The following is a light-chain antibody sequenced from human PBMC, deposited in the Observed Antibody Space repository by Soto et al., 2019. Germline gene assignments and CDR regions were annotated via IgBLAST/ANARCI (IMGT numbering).Light chain of an antibody. CDR3: SSYTSSSTLV. Sequence: QSVLTQPASGSGSPGQSVTISCTGTSSDVGGYNYVSWYQQHPGKAPKLMIYDVSNRPSGVSNRFSGSKSGNTASLTISGLQAEDEADYCCSSYTSSSTLVFGGGTQLTVL. J-gene: IGLJ3*02. V-gene: IGLV2-14*01. CDR1: SSDVGGYNY. CDR2: DVS.